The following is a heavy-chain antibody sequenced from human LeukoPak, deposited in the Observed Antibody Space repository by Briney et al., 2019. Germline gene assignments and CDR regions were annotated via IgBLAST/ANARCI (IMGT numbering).Heavy chain of an antibody. CDR1: GYTFTSYG. D-gene: IGHD3-22*01. CDR3: ARGGTSSGSDWFDP. J-gene: IGHJ5*02. CDR2: ISAYNGNT. Sequence: GASVKVSCKASGYTFTSYGISWVRQAPGQGLEWKGWISAYNGNTNYAQRLQGRVTMTTDTSTSTAYMELRSLRSDDTAVYYCARGGTSSGSDWFDPWGQGTLVTVSS. V-gene: IGHV1-18*01.